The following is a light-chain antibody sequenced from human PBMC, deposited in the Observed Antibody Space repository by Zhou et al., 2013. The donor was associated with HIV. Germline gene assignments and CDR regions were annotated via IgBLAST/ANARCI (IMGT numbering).Light chain of an antibody. CDR2: AAS. V-gene: IGKV1-9*01. J-gene: IGKJ1*01. CDR3: QQYNSYPRT. Sequence: IQLTQSPSSLSASVGDRVTITCRASQDINSFLAWYQQTPGKAPKLLIIAASTLHSGVPSRFSGSGSGTEFTLTISSLQPDDFAIYYCQQYNSYPRTFGQGTKVEIK. CDR1: QDINSF.